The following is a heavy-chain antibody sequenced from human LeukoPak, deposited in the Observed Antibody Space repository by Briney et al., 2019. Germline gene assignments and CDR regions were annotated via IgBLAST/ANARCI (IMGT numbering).Heavy chain of an antibody. CDR1: GGTFSSYA. J-gene: IGHJ6*04. D-gene: IGHD2-15*01. CDR2: IIPIFGTA. Sequence: ASVKVSCKASGGTFSSYAIRWVRQAPGQGLEWMGGIIPIFGTANYAQKFQGRVTITADKSTSTAYMELSRLRSEDTAVYYFGRGYCSGGSCYSFGMDVGGKGPTVTVSS. V-gene: IGHV1-69*06. CDR3: GRGYCSGGSCYSFGMDV.